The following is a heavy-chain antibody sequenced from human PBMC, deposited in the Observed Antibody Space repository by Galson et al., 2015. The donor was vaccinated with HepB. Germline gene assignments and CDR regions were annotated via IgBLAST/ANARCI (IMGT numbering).Heavy chain of an antibody. J-gene: IGHJ6*02. V-gene: IGHV3-30*18. CDR1: GFTFSSYG. CDR3: AKLGRGYSGYDLTDYYYYYGMDV. D-gene: IGHD5-12*01. Sequence: SLRLSCAASGFTFSSYGMHWVRQAPGKGLEWVAVISYDGSNKYYADSVKGRFTISRDNSKNTLYLQMNSLRAEDTAVYYCAKLGRGYSGYDLTDYYYYYGMDVWGQGTTVTVSS. CDR2: ISYDGSNK.